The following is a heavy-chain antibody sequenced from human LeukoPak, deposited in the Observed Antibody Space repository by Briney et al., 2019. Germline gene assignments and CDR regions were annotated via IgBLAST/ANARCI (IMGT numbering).Heavy chain of an antibody. D-gene: IGHD2-15*01. J-gene: IGHJ3*02. Sequence: KPSENLSLTCSASGGSISRSSYNWGWIRQPPGKGLEWIGSIYYSGSPYYNPSLKSRVTISVDTSKNQFSLKLSSVTAADTAVYYCATGGGRAFDIWGQGTMVTVSS. CDR2: IYYSGSP. CDR3: ATGGGRAFDI. CDR1: GGSISRSSYN. V-gene: IGHV4-39*01.